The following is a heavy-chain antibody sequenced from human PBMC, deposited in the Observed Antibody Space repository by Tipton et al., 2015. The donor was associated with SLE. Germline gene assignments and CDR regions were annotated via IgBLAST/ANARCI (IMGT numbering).Heavy chain of an antibody. Sequence: TLSLTCAVSGGSISSSNWWSWVRQPPGKGLEWIGEINHSGSTNYNPSLKSRVTISVDTSKNQFSLKLSSVTAADTAVYYCARVEDTAIDYWGQGTLVTVSS. V-gene: IGHV4-4*02. CDR1: GGSISSSNW. D-gene: IGHD5-18*01. CDR2: INHSGST. J-gene: IGHJ4*02. CDR3: ARVEDTAIDY.